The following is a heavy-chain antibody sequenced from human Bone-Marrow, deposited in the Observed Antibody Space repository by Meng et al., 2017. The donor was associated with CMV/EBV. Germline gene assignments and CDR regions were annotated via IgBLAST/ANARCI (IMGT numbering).Heavy chain of an antibody. CDR3: AISGTLELRDKFDP. V-gene: IGHV3-30*04. CDR1: GFTFSSYA. D-gene: IGHD1-7*01. CDR2: ISYDGSNK. J-gene: IGHJ5*02. Sequence: GGSLRLSCAASGFTFSSYAMHWVRQAPGKGLEWVAVISYDGSNKYYADSVKGRFTISRDNSKNTLYLQMNSLRAEDTAVYYCAISGTLELRDKFDPWGQGTLVTVSS.